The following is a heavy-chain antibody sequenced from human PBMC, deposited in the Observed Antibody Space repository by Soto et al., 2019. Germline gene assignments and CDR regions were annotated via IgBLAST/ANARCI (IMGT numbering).Heavy chain of an antibody. CDR3: AHRPAGADYDFWSGYYRPQGVENWFDP. CDR2: IYWNDDK. J-gene: IGHJ5*02. V-gene: IGHV2-5*01. Sequence: GSGPTLVNPTQTLTLTCTFSGFSLSTSGVGVGWIRQPPGKALEWLALIYWNDDKRYSPSLKSRLTITKDTSKNQVVLTMTNMDPVDTATYYCAHRPAGADYDFWSGYYRPQGVENWFDPWGQGTLVTVSS. CDR1: GFSLSTSGVG. D-gene: IGHD3-3*01.